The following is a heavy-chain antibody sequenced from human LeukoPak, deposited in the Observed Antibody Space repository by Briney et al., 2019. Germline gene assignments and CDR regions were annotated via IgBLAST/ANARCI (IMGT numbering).Heavy chain of an antibody. V-gene: IGHV3-74*01. J-gene: IGHJ4*02. D-gene: IGHD3-22*01. Sequence: GGSLRLSCAASGFTFSRYWMHWVRQAPGKGLVWVSRINSDGSSTSYADSVKGRFTISRDNAKNTLYLQMNSLRAEDTAVYYCARGYYYDSSGPEDYWGRGTLVTVSS. CDR1: GFTFSRYW. CDR2: INSDGSST. CDR3: ARGYYYDSSGPEDY.